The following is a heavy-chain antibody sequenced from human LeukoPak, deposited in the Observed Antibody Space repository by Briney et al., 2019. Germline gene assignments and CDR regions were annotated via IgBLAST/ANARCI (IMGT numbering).Heavy chain of an antibody. D-gene: IGHD3-22*01. Sequence: ASVKVSCKASGGTFSSYAISWVRQAPGQGLEWMGGIIPIFGTANYAQKFQGRVTITADESTSTAYMELSSLGSEDTAVYYCARDEVDYDSSGYYGYWGQGTLVTVSS. CDR3: ARDEVDYDSSGYYGY. V-gene: IGHV1-69*13. CDR1: GGTFSSYA. CDR2: IIPIFGTA. J-gene: IGHJ4*02.